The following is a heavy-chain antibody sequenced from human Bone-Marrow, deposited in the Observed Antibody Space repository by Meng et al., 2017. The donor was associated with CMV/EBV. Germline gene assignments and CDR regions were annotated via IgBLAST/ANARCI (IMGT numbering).Heavy chain of an antibody. D-gene: IGHD3-3*01. CDR3: ARVNVLRFLEWHYFDY. CDR1: GGSISSSNG. Sequence: SGGSISSSNGWNWVRQPPGKGLEWIGEIYHSGSTNYNPSLKSRVTISVDKSKNQFSLKLNSVTAADTAVYYCARVNVLRFLEWHYFDYWGQGTLVTSPQ. V-gene: IGHV4-4*02. CDR2: IYHSGST. J-gene: IGHJ4*02.